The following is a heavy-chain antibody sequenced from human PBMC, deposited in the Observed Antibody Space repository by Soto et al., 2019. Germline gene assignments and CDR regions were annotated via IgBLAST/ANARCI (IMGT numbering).Heavy chain of an antibody. Sequence: EVQLVESGGGLVKPGGSLRLSCVASGFSFSNAWMNWVRQAPGKGLEWVGCINWSSHAGAIDYAAPEKGRFTISRDDSKNTLYLPLNSLTTEDTAVYYCTRGGPLGNYFDYWGQGTLVTVSS. CDR2: INWSSHAGAI. J-gene: IGHJ4*02. V-gene: IGHV3-15*07. CDR3: TRGGPLGNYFDY. CDR1: GFSFSNAW. D-gene: IGHD2-15*01.